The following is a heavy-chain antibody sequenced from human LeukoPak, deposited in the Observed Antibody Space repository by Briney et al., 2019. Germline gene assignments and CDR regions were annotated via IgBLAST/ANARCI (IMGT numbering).Heavy chain of an antibody. CDR1: GYSFTSYW. V-gene: IGHV5-51*03. J-gene: IGHJ3*02. CDR3: AGPADYDTSGAQSELNI. Sequence: PEESLKISCKGSGYSFTSYWIGWVRQMPGKGLEWMGIIYPGDSDTRYSPSFQGQVTISADKSISTAYLQWSSLKASDTAMYYCAGPADYDTSGAQSELNIWGQGTMVTVSS. D-gene: IGHD3-22*01. CDR2: IYPGDSDT.